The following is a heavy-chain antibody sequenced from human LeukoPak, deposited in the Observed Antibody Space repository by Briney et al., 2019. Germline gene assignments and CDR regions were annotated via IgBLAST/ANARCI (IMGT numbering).Heavy chain of an antibody. J-gene: IGHJ4*02. CDR3: ARKGYYNVPDY. CDR2: ISSSSSTI. V-gene: IGHV3-48*01. D-gene: IGHD3-9*01. CDR1: GFTFSSYS. Sequence: GGSLRLSCGASGFTFSSYSMNWVRQAPGKGLEWVSYISSSSSTIYYADSVKGRFTISRDNAKNSLYLQMNSLRAEDTAVYYCARKGYYNVPDYWGQGTLVTVSS.